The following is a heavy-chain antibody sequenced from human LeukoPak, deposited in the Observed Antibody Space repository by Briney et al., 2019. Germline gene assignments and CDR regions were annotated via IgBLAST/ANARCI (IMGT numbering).Heavy chain of an antibody. Sequence: ASVKVSCKASGYTFTSYYMHWVRQAPGQGLEWMGIINPSGGNTSYAQKFQGRVTMTRDMSTSTVYMELSSLRSEDTAVYYCAKDDSSGYWAYWGQGTLVTVSS. V-gene: IGHV1-46*01. CDR1: GYTFTSYY. J-gene: IGHJ4*02. CDR2: INPSGGNT. D-gene: IGHD3-22*01. CDR3: AKDDSSGYWAY.